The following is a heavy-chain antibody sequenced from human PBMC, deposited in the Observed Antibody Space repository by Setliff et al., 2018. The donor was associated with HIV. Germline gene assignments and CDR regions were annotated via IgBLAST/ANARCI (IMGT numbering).Heavy chain of an antibody. CDR2: IYSGGTT. J-gene: IGHJ4*03. Sequence: GGSLRLSCAASGFTVSSNYMNWVRQAPGKGLEWVSIIYSGGTTHYADSVKGRFTISRDNSKNTLYLQMNSLRVEDTAVYHCARSPQGGYFDYWGQGTLVTVSS. V-gene: IGHV3-53*01. CDR1: GFTVSSNY. CDR3: ARSPQGGYFDY.